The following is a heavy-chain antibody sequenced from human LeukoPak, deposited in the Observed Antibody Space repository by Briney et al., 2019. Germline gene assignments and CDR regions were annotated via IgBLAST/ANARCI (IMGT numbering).Heavy chain of an antibody. CDR1: GGSIRSSSYY. V-gene: IGHV4-39*01. CDR3: ASPITIFGARYYYYGMDV. Sequence: SETLSLTCTVYGGSIRSSSYYWGWIRQPPGKGLEWIGSIYYSGSTYYNPSLKSRVTISVDTSKNQFSLKLSSVTAADTAVYYCASPITIFGARYYYYGMDVWGQGTTVTVSS. J-gene: IGHJ6*02. CDR2: IYYSGST. D-gene: IGHD3-3*01.